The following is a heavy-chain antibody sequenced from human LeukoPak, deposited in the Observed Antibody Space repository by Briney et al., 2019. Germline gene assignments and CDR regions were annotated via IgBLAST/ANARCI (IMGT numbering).Heavy chain of an antibody. V-gene: IGHV3-33*01. CDR1: GFTFSSYG. J-gene: IGHJ4*02. CDR3: ARGLFVDTAMDFDY. CDR2: IWYDGSNK. Sequence: GRSLRLSCAASGFTFSSYGMHWVRQAPGKGLEWVAVIWYDGSNKYYADSVKGGFTISRDNSKNTLYLQMNSLRAEDTAVYYCARGLFVDTAMDFDYWGQGTLVTVSS. D-gene: IGHD5-18*01.